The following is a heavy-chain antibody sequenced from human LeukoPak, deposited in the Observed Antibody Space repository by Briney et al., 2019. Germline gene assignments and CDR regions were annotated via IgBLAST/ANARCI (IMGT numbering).Heavy chain of an antibody. V-gene: IGHV4-34*01. CDR3: ARIVVPAAIVGSGRYSSSSGGAFDI. CDR1: GGSFSGYY. J-gene: IGHJ3*02. CDR2: INHSGST. D-gene: IGHD2-2*01. Sequence: SETLSLTCAVYGGSFSGYYWSWIRQPLGKGLEWIGEINHSGSTNYNPSLKSRVTISVDTSKNQFSLKLSSVTAADTAVYYCARIVVPAAIVGSGRYSSSSGGAFDIWGQGTMVTVSS.